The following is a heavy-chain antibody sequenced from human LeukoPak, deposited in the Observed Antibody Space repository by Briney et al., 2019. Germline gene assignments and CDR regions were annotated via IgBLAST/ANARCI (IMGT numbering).Heavy chain of an antibody. CDR1: GFTFGDYA. CDR2: IRSKAYGGTT. V-gene: IGHV3-49*04. Sequence: HPGGSLRLSCTASGFTFGDYAMSWVRQAPGKGLEWVGFIRSKAYGGTTEYAASVKGRFTISRDDSKSIAYLQMNSLRVEDTAVYYCAKSTSGWYAPPFDYWGQGTLVTVSS. D-gene: IGHD6-19*01. J-gene: IGHJ4*02. CDR3: AKSTSGWYAPPFDY.